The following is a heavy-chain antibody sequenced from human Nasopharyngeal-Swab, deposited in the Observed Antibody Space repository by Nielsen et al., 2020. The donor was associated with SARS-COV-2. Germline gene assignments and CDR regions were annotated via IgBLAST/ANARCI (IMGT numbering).Heavy chain of an antibody. J-gene: IGHJ2*01. Sequence: GESLKISCAASGFTFSGYAMSWVRQAPGKGLEGVSAIGGTGGSTYYADSVKGQFTISRDNSKNTLYLQMNSLRAEDTAVYYCAKDRGCSGGSCYVHWYFDLWGRGTLVTVSS. CDR1: GFTFSGYA. V-gene: IGHV3-23*01. D-gene: IGHD2-15*01. CDR2: IGGTGGST. CDR3: AKDRGCSGGSCYVHWYFDL.